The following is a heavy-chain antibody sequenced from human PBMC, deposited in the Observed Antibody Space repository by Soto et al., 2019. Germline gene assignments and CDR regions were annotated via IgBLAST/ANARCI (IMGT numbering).Heavy chain of an antibody. CDR2: ISGSGGTT. D-gene: IGHD2-2*02. J-gene: IGHJ4*02. Sequence: PGGSLRLSCAASGFTFSSYPMSWVRQAPGKGLEWVSAISGSGGTTFYADSVQGRFTISRDNSKNTLYLQMNSLRAEDTAIYYCAKDHCSRTSCYTWNDYWGQGTLVTVSS. V-gene: IGHV3-23*01. CDR1: GFTFSSYP. CDR3: AKDHCSRTSCYTWNDY.